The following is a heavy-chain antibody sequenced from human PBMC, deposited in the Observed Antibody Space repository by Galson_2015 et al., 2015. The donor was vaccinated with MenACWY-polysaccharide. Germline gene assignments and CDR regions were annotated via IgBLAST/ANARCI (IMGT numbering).Heavy chain of an antibody. CDR2: IYYDGSNK. V-gene: IGHV3-33*01. CDR1: GFTFRDYG. CDR3: AAGTGRDVYTFDF. J-gene: IGHJ4*02. D-gene: IGHD5-24*01. Sequence: SLRLSCAASGFTFRDYGMHWVRQAPGKGLEWVTVIYYDGSNKYYIDTFRGRFTMTRDNSRNTLYLQMNSLRAEDTAVYYCAAGTGRDVYTFDFWGRGTLVTVSS.